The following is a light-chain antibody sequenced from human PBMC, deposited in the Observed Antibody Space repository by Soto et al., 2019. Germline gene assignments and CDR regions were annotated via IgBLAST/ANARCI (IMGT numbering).Light chain of an antibody. Sequence: EIVLTQSPGTLSLSPGERATLFCRASQSVSSHLAWYQQKPGQAPRLLMYVASMRATGIPDRFIGSGSGTHFTLTIRRLEPEDFAVYYCQQYGSSPFTFGGGTKVEIK. V-gene: IGKV3-20*01. CDR1: QSVSSH. CDR2: VAS. CDR3: QQYGSSPFT. J-gene: IGKJ4*01.